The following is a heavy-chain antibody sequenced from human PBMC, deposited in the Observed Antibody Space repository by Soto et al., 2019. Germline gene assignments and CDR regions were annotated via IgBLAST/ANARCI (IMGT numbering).Heavy chain of an antibody. CDR2: ISAYNGNT. J-gene: IGHJ4*02. Sequence: ASVKVSCKASGYTFTSYGISWVRQAPGQGLEWMGWISAYNGNTNYAQKLQGRVTMTTDTSTSTAYMELRSLRSDDTAVYYCAREDIVVVPAAHFDYWGQGTLVTVSS. V-gene: IGHV1-18*01. D-gene: IGHD2-2*01. CDR1: GYTFTSYG. CDR3: AREDIVVVPAAHFDY.